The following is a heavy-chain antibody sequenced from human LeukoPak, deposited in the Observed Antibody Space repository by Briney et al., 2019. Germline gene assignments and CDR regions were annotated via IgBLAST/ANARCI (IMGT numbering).Heavy chain of an antibody. CDR2: TDPIGGST. CDR3: ARVPLAPYCSSTSCGFDY. V-gene: IGHV1-46*01. CDR1: GYTFTNYY. D-gene: IGHD2-2*01. Sequence: GASVKVPCKASGYTFTNYYIHWVRQAPGQGLEWMGITDPIGGSTNYAQKFQGRVTMTRDTSTSTVYMELSSLRSEDSAVYYCARVPLAPYCSSTSCGFDYWGQGTLVTVSS. J-gene: IGHJ4*02.